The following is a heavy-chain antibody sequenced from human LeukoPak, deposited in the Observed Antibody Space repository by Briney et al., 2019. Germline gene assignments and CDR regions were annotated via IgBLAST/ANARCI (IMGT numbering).Heavy chain of an antibody. V-gene: IGHV1-18*01. CDR2: ISAYNDNT. J-gene: IGHJ3*02. D-gene: IGHD3-3*01. CDR3: ARDGRFLEWLLWDDAFDI. CDR1: GYTFTNFG. Sequence: ASVKVSCKASGYTFTNFGISWVRQAPGQGLEWMGWISAYNDNTNLAQKFQGRVTTTTDTSTSTAYMEVRSLRSDDTAVYYCARDGRFLEWLLWDDAFDIWGQGTMVTVSS.